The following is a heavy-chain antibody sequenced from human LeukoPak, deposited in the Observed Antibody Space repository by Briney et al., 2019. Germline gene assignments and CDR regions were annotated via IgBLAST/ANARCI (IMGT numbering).Heavy chain of an antibody. CDR3: AREKYYYDSSGYPDPQDAFDI. CDR2: MNPNSGNT. CDR1: GNTFTSYD. Sequence: ASVKVPCKASGNTFTSYDINWVRQATGQGLEWMGWMNPNSGNTGYAQKFQGRVTMTRDTSISTAYMELSRLRSDDTAVYYCAREKYYYDSSGYPDPQDAFDIWGQGTMVTVSS. V-gene: IGHV1-8*02. J-gene: IGHJ3*02. D-gene: IGHD3-22*01.